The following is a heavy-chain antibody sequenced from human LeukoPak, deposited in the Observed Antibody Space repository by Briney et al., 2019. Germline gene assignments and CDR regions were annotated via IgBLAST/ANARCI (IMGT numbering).Heavy chain of an antibody. Sequence: PGGSLRLSCAASGFIFSGYNMDWVRQAPGKGLEWVGCTTNRARRYTTQYAPPVEARFSISRDESKSAVFLQMNSLQPEDTAVYYGARDWAEGDDSAFDVWGQGTMVTVSS. J-gene: IGHJ3*01. V-gene: IGHV3-72*01. CDR2: TTNRARRYTT. CDR3: ARDWAEGDDSAFDV. CDR1: GFIFSGYN. D-gene: IGHD2-21*01.